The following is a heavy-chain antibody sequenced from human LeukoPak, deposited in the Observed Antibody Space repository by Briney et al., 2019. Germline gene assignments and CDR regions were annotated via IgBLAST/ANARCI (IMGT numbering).Heavy chain of an antibody. CDR1: GYTFTSYG. CDR2: ISAYNGNT. D-gene: IGHD1-26*01. J-gene: IGHJ5*02. Sequence: ASVKVSCKASGYTFTSYGISWVRQAPGQGLEWMGWISAYNGNTYCAQKLQGRVTMTTDTSTSTAYMELRSLRSDDTAVYYCARDTKRSRARWENLGFDPWGQGTLVTVSS. V-gene: IGHV1-18*01. CDR3: ARDTKRSRARWENLGFDP.